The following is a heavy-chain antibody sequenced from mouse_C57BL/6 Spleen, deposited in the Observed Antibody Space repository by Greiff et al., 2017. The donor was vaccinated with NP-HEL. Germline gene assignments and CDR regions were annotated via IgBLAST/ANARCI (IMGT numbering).Heavy chain of an antibody. J-gene: IGHJ3*01. V-gene: IGHV1-7*01. Sequence: VQLQESGAELAKPGASVKLSCKASGYTFTSYWMHWVKQRPGQGLEWIGYINPSSGYTKYNQKFKDKATLTADKSSSTAYMQLSSLTYEDSAVYYCARRKYYDYDEGAWFAYWGQGTLVTVSA. D-gene: IGHD2-4*01. CDR1: GYTFTSYW. CDR3: ARRKYYDYDEGAWFAY. CDR2: INPSSGYT.